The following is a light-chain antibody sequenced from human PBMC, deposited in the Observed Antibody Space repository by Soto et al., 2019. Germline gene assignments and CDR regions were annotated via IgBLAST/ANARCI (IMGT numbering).Light chain of an antibody. Sequence: ETVMTQSPATLSVSPGDRATLSCSASQSVSYNLAWYQQKPGQAPRLLIYDASTRATGIPARFSGSASGTEFTLTISSLLSEDFAVYYCQQYYSSPPTFGQGTKVEIK. CDR3: QQYYSSPPT. CDR2: DAS. J-gene: IGKJ1*01. V-gene: IGKV3D-15*01. CDR1: QSVSYN.